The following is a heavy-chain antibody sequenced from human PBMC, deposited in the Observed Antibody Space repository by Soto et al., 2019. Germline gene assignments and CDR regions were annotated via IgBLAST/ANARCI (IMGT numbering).Heavy chain of an antibody. D-gene: IGHD5-12*01. CDR2: IIPILGIA. CDR1: GGTFSSYT. V-gene: IGHV1-69*04. CDR3: AREGDIVATILTKDAFDI. Sequence: SVKVSCKASGGTFSSYTISWVRQAPGQGLEWMGRIIPILGIANYAQKFQGRVTITADKSTSTAYMELSSLRSEDTAVYYCAREGDIVATILTKDAFDIWGQGTMVTVSS. J-gene: IGHJ3*02.